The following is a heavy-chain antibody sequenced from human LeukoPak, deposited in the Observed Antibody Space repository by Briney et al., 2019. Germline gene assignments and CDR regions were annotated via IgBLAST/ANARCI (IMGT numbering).Heavy chain of an antibody. CDR3: ASPRGDYDFWSGYSRSVAFDI. CDR2: IYYSGST. V-gene: IGHV4-39*01. D-gene: IGHD3-3*01. J-gene: IGHJ3*02. Sequence: PSGTLSLTCTVSGGSISSGTYYWGWIRQPPGKGLEWIGCIYYSGSTYYNPSLKSRVTISVDTSKNQFSLKLSSVTAADTAVYYCASPRGDYDFWSGYSRSVAFDIWGQGTMVTVSS. CDR1: GGSISSGTYY.